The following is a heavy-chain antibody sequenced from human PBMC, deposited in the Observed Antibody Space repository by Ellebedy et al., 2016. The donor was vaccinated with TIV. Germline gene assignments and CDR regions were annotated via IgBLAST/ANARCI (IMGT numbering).Heavy chain of an antibody. J-gene: IGHJ4*02. D-gene: IGHD6-19*01. V-gene: IGHV1-3*01. Sequence: ASVKVSCXVSRYSFSSYALHWVRQAPGQRLEWMGWINAGNGNTKYSQTLQGRVTITRDTSATTANMELSGLRSEDTAVYYCAIGGAVAGIDYWGQGTLVTVSS. CDR2: INAGNGNT. CDR3: AIGGAVAGIDY. CDR1: RYSFSSYA.